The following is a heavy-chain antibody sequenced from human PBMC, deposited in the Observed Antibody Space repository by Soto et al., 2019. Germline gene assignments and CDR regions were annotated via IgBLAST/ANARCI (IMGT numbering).Heavy chain of an antibody. CDR1: GFTFSSYG. Sequence: GGSLRLSXAASGFTFSSYGMHWVRQAPGKGLEWVAVISYDGSNKYYADSVKGRFTISRDNSKNTLYLQMNSLRAEDTAVYYCAKAAPTYYYYYYGMDVWGQGTTVTVSS. J-gene: IGHJ6*02. CDR2: ISYDGSNK. V-gene: IGHV3-30*18. CDR3: AKAAPTYYYYYYGMDV.